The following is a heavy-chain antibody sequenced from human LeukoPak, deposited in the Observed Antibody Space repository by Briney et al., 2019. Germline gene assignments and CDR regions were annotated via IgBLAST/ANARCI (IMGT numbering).Heavy chain of an antibody. V-gene: IGHV4-59*01. D-gene: IGHD1-26*01. Sequence: TTSETLSLTCPVSGGSISSYYWSWIRQPPGKGLEWDGYIYYSGSTNYNPSLKSRVTISVDTSKNQFTLKLSSVTAADTAVYYCARGQWELPHRGQGTLVTVSS. CDR3: ARGQWELPH. CDR1: GGSISSYY. J-gene: IGHJ4*02. CDR2: IYYSGST.